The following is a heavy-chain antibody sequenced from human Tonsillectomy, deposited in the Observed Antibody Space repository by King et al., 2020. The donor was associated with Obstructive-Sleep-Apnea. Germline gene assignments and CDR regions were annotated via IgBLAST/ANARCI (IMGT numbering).Heavy chain of an antibody. CDR1: GFTFSSYG. CDR2: IRYDGSNK. J-gene: IGHJ4*02. CDR3: AKVGSEKVGPFDY. V-gene: IGHV3-30*02. D-gene: IGHD1-26*01. Sequence: QLVQSGGGVVQPGRSLRLSCAASGFTFSSYGMHWVRQAPGKGLEWVAFIRYDGSNKYYADSVKGRFTISRDNSKNTLYLQMNSLRAEDTAVYYCAKVGSEKVGPFDYWGQGTLVTVSS.